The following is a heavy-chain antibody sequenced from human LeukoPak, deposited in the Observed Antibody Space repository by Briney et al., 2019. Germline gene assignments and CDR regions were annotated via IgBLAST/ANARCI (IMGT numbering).Heavy chain of an antibody. V-gene: IGHV4-39*07. CDR2: IYYSGST. CDR1: GGSISSSSYY. D-gene: IGHD3-10*01. Sequence: SETLSLTCTVSGGSISSSSYYWGWIRQPPGKGLEWIGSIYYSGSTYYNPSLKSRVTISVDTSKNQFSLKLSSVTAADTAVYYCAGSMVRGVTAFDYWGQGTLVTVSS. CDR3: AGSMVRGVTAFDY. J-gene: IGHJ4*02.